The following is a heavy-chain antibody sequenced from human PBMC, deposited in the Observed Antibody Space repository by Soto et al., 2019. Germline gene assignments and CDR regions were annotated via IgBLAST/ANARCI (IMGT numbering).Heavy chain of an antibody. CDR3: ARGYCSSTSCRNFDY. V-gene: IGHV3-33*01. CDR2: IWYDGSNK. J-gene: IGHJ4*02. CDR1: GFTFSSYG. Sequence: GGSLRLSCAASGFTFSSYGMHWVRQAPGKGLEWVAVIWYDGSNKYYADSVKGRFTISRDNSKNTLYLQMNSLRAEDTAVYYCARGYCSSTSCRNFDYWGQGTLVNVSS. D-gene: IGHD2-2*01.